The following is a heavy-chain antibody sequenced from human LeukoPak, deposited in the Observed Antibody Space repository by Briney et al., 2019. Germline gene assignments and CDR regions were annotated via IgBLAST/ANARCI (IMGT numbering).Heavy chain of an antibody. CDR2: MNPNSGNT. J-gene: IGHJ4*02. Sequence: ASVKVSCKASGYTFTSYDINWVRQATGQGLEWMGWMNPNSGNTGYAQKFQGRVTITRNTPISTAYMELSSLRSEDTAVYYCARLRSGSYYNSLSEYDYWGQGTLVTVSS. V-gene: IGHV1-8*03. CDR3: ARLRSGSYYNSLSEYDY. CDR1: GYTFTSYD. D-gene: IGHD3-10*01.